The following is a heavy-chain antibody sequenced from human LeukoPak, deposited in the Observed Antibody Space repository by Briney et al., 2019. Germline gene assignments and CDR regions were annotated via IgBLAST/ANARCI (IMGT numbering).Heavy chain of an antibody. CDR3: AILSKGDQLLSARVDGMDV. D-gene: IGHD2-2*01. CDR2: ISYDGSNK. V-gene: IGHV3-30*04. CDR1: GFTFSSYA. Sequence: PGGSLRRSCAASGFTFSSYAMHWVRQAPGKGLEWVAVISYDGSNKYYADSVKGRFTISRDNSKNTLYRQMNSLRAEDTAVYYCAILSKGDQLLSARVDGMDVWGKGTTVTVSS. J-gene: IGHJ6*04.